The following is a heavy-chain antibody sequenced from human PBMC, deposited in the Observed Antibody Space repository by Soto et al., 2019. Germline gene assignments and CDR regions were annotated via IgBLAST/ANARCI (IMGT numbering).Heavy chain of an antibody. CDR2: LYYSGRT. J-gene: IGHJ5*02. CDR1: GGSISSGDYY. Sequence: QVQLQESGPGLVKPSQTLSLTCNLSGGSISSGDYYWSWIRHPPGEVLEWIGNLYYSGRTNYNPSVKSRLNISLDTSNNHCCLQLTSVTAADTAVYYCARMGLHLGELSRNWFDPWGQGTLVTGSS. V-gene: IGHV4-31*03. CDR3: ARMGLHLGELSRNWFDP. D-gene: IGHD3-16*02.